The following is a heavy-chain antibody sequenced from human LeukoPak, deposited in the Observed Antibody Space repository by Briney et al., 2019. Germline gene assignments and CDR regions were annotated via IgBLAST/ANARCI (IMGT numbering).Heavy chain of an antibody. Sequence: GGSLRLSCAASGFTFSSYSMNWVRQAPGKGLEWVSAMSSSDDGRYYAASVRGRFTISRDTSRSTLYLQMNSLRAEDAAVYYCAKAPVTSCRGAFCYPLDYWGQGTLVTVSS. J-gene: IGHJ4*02. CDR3: AKAPVTSCRGAFCYPLDY. D-gene: IGHD2-15*01. CDR1: GFTFSSYS. CDR2: MSSSDDGR. V-gene: IGHV3-23*01.